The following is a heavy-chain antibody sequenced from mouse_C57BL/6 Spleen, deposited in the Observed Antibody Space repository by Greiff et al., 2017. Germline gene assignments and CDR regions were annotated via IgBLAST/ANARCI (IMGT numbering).Heavy chain of an antibody. Sequence: VKLQESGAELVKPGASVKLSCKASGYTFTEYTIHWVKQRSGQGLEWIGWFYPGSGSIKYNEKFKDKATLTADKSSSTVYMELSRLTSEDSAVYFCARHEETYGSSPYYYAMDYWGQGTSVTVSS. V-gene: IGHV1-62-2*01. CDR2: FYPGSGSI. CDR1: GYTFTEYT. CDR3: ARHEETYGSSPYYYAMDY. J-gene: IGHJ4*01. D-gene: IGHD1-1*01.